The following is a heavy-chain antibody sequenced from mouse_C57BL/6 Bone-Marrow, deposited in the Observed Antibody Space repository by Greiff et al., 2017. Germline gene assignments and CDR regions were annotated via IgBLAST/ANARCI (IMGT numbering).Heavy chain of an antibody. CDR3: ARDQEVRYAIDM. V-gene: IGHV5-4*01. D-gene: IGHD2-2*01. CDR2: ISDGGSYT. Sequence: EVKLVESGGGLVKPGGSLKLSCAASGFTFSSYAMSWVRQTPEKRLEWVATISDGGSYTYYPDNVKGRFTISRDNAKNKLYLQMSHLKSEDTAMYYCARDQEVRYAIDMWGQKASVTVSS. J-gene: IGHJ4*01. CDR1: GFTFSSYA.